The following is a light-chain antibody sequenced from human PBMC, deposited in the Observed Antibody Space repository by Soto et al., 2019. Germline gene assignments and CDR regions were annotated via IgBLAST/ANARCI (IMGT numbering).Light chain of an antibody. CDR3: QQYNNWPPIT. CDR2: GAS. CDR1: QSVTSSY. V-gene: IGKV3-15*01. Sequence: EIVLTQSTGTLSFSPGERATLSCRASQSVTSSYLAWYQQKPGQAPRLLIYGASTRATDMPGTFSGRGSGTEFTLTIISLQSEDFAVYYCQQYNNWPPITCGQGTRL. J-gene: IGKJ5*01.